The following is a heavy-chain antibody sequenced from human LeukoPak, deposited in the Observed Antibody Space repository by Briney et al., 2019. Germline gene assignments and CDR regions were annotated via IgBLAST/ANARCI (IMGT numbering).Heavy chain of an antibody. D-gene: IGHD3-10*01. CDR1: GYTLTIYD. V-gene: IGHV1-18*01. CDR2: ISAYNGIT. J-gene: IGHJ4*02. CDR3: ARVSSGLWFGELVDY. Sequence: ASVKVSPQAPGYTLTIYDISWVCQAPQQGREWMRQISAYNGITNYAQKLQGRVTMTTDTSTSTAYMELRSLRSDDTAVYYCARVSSGLWFGELVDYWGQGTLVTVSS.